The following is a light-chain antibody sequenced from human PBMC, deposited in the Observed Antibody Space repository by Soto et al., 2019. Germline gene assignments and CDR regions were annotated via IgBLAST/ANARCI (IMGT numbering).Light chain of an antibody. CDR1: GIDVGSYNL. Sequence: QSVLNQPASVSGSPGQSITISCTGTGIDVGSYNLVSWYQQHPGKAPKLMIYEVSKRPSGVSNRFSGSKSGNTASLTISGLQAEDEADYYCCSYAGSSNVFGTGTKVTVL. CDR2: EVS. CDR3: CSYAGSSNV. J-gene: IGLJ1*01. V-gene: IGLV2-23*02.